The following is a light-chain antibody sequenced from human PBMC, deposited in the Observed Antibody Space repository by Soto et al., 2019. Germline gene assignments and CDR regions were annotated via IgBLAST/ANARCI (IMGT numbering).Light chain of an antibody. CDR3: KHYNSYSEA. V-gene: IGKV1-5*03. CDR2: KAY. Sequence: DIQMTQSPSTLSGSVGDRVTITCRASQTISSWLAWYQQKPGKAPKLLTYKAYTLKSGVQSRFSGSGSGTEFTLTIRSLQPDDFATYYCKHYNSYSEAVGQGTKVDIK. J-gene: IGKJ1*01. CDR1: QTISSW.